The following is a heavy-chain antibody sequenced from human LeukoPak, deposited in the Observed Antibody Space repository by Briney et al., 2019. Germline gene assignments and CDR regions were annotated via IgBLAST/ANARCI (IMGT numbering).Heavy chain of an antibody. CDR3: ARTTMETQYFDR. Sequence: GGSLRLACAASGFKLSSYYMDWVRQGPGKGLVWVSRLKSDGSSTKYADSVQGRFTISRDDAKNTLYLQMTSVRVEDAAAYYCARTTMETQYFDRWGQGTMVTVSS. V-gene: IGHV3-74*03. CDR1: GFKLSSYY. CDR2: LKSDGSST. D-gene: IGHD1-1*01. J-gene: IGHJ4*02.